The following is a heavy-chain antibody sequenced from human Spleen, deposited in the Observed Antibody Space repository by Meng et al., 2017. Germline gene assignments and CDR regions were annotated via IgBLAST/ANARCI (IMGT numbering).Heavy chain of an antibody. J-gene: IGHJ4*02. D-gene: IGHD5-24*01. CDR3: ARVRRDGYNPDY. Sequence: QGQLQRGGAGLLKPSETLSLTCAVYGGSFSGYYWSWIRQPPGKGLEWIGEINHSGSTNYNPSLKSRVTISVDTSKNQFSLKLSSVTAADTAVYYCARVRRDGYNPDYWGQGTLVTASS. V-gene: IGHV4-34*01. CDR2: INHSGST. CDR1: GGSFSGYY.